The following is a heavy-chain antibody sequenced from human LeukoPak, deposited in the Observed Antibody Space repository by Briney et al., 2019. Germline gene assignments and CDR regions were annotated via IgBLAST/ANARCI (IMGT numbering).Heavy chain of an antibody. J-gene: IGHJ5*02. Sequence: SETLSLTCTVSGGSISSYYWSWIRQPPGKGLEWIGCIYYSGSTNYNPSLKSRVTISVDTSKNQFSLKLSSVTAADTAVYYCARSGITMVRGGRLNWFDPWGQGTLVTVSS. D-gene: IGHD3-10*01. CDR3: ARSGITMVRGGRLNWFDP. CDR2: IYYSGST. CDR1: GGSISSYY. V-gene: IGHV4-59*01.